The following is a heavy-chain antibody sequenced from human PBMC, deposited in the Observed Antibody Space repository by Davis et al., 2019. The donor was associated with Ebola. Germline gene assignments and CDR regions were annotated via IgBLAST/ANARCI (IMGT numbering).Heavy chain of an antibody. CDR2: SHYSGST. V-gene: IGHV4-59*01. J-gene: IGHJ4*02. D-gene: IGHD3-22*01. CDR1: GVSITSYY. CDR3: ARLVALYDNSGYAYLDY. Sequence: SETLSLTCTVSGVSITSYYWSWVRQPPGKGLEWIVYSHYSGSTNYNPSLKSRVTISTDTSRSQFSLTLSSVTAADTAVYYCARLVALYDNSGYAYLDYWGQGILVTVSS.